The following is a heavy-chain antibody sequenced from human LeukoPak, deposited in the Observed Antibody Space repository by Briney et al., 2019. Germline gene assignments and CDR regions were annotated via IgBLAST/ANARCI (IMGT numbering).Heavy chain of an antibody. CDR1: GGSISSSNW. Sequence: SETLSLTCAVSGGSISSSNWWNWVRQPPGKGLEWIGEIYHSGSTNYNPSLKSRVTISVDKSKNQFSLKLRSVTAADTAVYHCARIHGSGTYYNPQNWFDPWGQGTLVTVST. V-gene: IGHV4-4*02. CDR2: IYHSGST. J-gene: IGHJ5*02. D-gene: IGHD3-10*01. CDR3: ARIHGSGTYYNPQNWFDP.